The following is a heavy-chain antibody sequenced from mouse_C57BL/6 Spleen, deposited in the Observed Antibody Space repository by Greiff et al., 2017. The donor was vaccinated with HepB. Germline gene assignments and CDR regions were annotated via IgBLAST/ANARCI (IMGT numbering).Heavy chain of an antibody. CDR2: IDPSDSYT. J-gene: IGHJ4*01. V-gene: IGHV1-69*01. CDR3: ARGAQATSGAMDY. D-gene: IGHD3-2*02. Sequence: QVQLQQPGAELVMPGASVKLSCKASGYTFTSYWMHWVKQRPGQGLEWIGEIDPSDSYTNYNQKFKGKSTLTVDKSSSTAYMQLSSLTSEDSAVYYCARGAQATSGAMDYWGQGTSVTVSS. CDR1: GYTFTSYW.